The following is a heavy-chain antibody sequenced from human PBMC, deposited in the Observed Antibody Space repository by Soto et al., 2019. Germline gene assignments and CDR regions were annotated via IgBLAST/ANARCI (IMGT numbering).Heavy chain of an antibody. D-gene: IGHD3-22*01. CDR3: VRPHSTGYSLY. CDR2: IYPADSDT. CDR1: GYTFTSYW. Sequence: GESLKIPCKGSGYTFTSYWNGWVRQMPGKGLEWMGIIYPADSDTRYSPSFQGQVTVSADKSITTAYLQWSSLKASYTAMYYCVRPHSTGYSLYWGQGTLVTLSS. V-gene: IGHV5-51*01. J-gene: IGHJ4*01.